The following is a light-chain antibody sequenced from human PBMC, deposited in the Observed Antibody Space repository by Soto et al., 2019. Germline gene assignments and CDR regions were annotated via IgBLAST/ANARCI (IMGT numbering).Light chain of an antibody. CDR1: QSVSIY. CDR3: QQRSNWPLT. V-gene: IGKV3-11*01. Sequence: EIVLTQSPATLSLPPGERATLSCRASQSVSIYLAWYQQKPGQAPRLLIYDASNRATGIPARFSGSGSGTDFTLTISSLEPEDFAVYHCQQRSNWPLTFGGGTKVEIK. J-gene: IGKJ4*01. CDR2: DAS.